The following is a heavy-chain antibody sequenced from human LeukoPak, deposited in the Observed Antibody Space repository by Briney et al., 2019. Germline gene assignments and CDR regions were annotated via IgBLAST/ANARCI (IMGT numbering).Heavy chain of an antibody. CDR2: IYYRGST. J-gene: IGHJ4*02. CDR3: ARGERYSSGWYGEYYFDY. D-gene: IGHD6-19*01. V-gene: IGHV4-39*01. Sequence: SETLSLTCTVSGVSISSSSYYWGWIRQPPGKGLQWIGTIYYRGSTYYNPSLKSRLTISVDTSKNQFSLKLSSVTAADTAVYYCARGERYSSGWYGEYYFDYWGQGTLVTVSS. CDR1: GVSISSSSYY.